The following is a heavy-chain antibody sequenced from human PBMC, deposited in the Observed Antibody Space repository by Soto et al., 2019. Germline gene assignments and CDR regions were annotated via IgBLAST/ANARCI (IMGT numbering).Heavy chain of an antibody. D-gene: IGHD6-19*01. J-gene: IGHJ4*02. Sequence: GVSLRLSCAVSGFTFSSFAMHWVRQAPGKGLEWVAGISYDGKNKNFADSVRGRFTISRDNSKNTLDLHMNSLSAEDTAMYYCARSYTSGFFFDYWSQRILVTVSS. CDR3: ARSYTSGFFFDY. CDR2: ISYDGKNK. CDR1: GFTFSSFA. V-gene: IGHV3-30*04.